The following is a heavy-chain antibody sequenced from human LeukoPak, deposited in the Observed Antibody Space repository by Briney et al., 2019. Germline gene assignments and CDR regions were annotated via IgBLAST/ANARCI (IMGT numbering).Heavy chain of an antibody. J-gene: IGHJ4*02. CDR3: ARVGYSYGYAGTFDY. Sequence: GGSLRLSCAASGFTFSNYWLSWVRQAPGKGLEWVANIKQDGSEKYYVDSVKGRFTISRDNAKNSLYLQMNSLRAEDTAVYYCARVGYSYGYAGTFDYWGQGTLVTVSS. V-gene: IGHV3-7*01. CDR2: IKQDGSEK. CDR1: GFTFSNYW. D-gene: IGHD5-18*01.